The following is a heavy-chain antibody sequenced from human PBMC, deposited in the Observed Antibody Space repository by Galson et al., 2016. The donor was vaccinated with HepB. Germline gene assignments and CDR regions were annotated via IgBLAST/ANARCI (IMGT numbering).Heavy chain of an antibody. CDR2: MNPNSGNT. J-gene: IGHJ4*02. D-gene: IGHD6-13*01. CDR1: GYTFNTYG. V-gene: IGHV1-8*01. CDR3: ARGGVEGAAAGTDWGY. Sequence: SVKVSCKASGYTFNTYGITWVRQAPGQGLEWLGWMNPNSGNTDYAQKFQGRVTMTRNTSISTAYMELSSLRFEDTAVYYCARGGVEGAAAGTDWGYWGQGTLVTVSS.